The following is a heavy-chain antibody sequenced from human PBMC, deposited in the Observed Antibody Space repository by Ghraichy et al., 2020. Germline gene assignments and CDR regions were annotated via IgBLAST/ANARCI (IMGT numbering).Heavy chain of an antibody. V-gene: IGHV4-38-2*02. J-gene: IGHJ4*02. CDR1: GFSVSSTYH. CDR3: ARDRGGGSSDN. CDR2: IYHSGTT. D-gene: IGHD1-26*01. Sequence: GSLRLSCTVSGFSVSSTYHWGWIRQPPGKGLEWIGSIYHSGTTYYNPSLKSRVTLSVDMSKNQFSLRLSSVTAADTAMYYCARDRGGGSSDNWGQGTLVTVSS.